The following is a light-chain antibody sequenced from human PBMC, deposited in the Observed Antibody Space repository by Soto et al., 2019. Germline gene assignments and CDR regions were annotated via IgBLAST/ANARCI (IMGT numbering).Light chain of an antibody. CDR2: EVS. Sequence: QSALTHPASVSGSPGQSITISCNGTSSDIGGFNYVSWYQQHPGKAPTLIIYEVSNRPSGISHRFSGSKSGDTASLTISGLQAEDEADYYCSSFTNTTTLVLFGGGTQLTVL. CDR3: SSFTNTTTLVL. CDR1: SSDIGGFNY. J-gene: IGLJ2*01. V-gene: IGLV2-14*03.